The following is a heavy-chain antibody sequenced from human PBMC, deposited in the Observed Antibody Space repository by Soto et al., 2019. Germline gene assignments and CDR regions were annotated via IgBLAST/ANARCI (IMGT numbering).Heavy chain of an antibody. CDR1: GGTFSSYA. V-gene: IGHV1-69*01. Sequence: QVQLVQSGAEVKKPGSSVKVSCKASGGTFSSYAISWVRQAPGQGLEWMGGLIPIFGTANYAQKFQGRVTITADESTSTAYMELSSLRSEDTAVYYCARLYCSGGSCYSEWHYYCYGMDVWGQGTTVTVSS. CDR3: ARLYCSGGSCYSEWHYYCYGMDV. D-gene: IGHD2-15*01. CDR2: LIPIFGTA. J-gene: IGHJ6*02.